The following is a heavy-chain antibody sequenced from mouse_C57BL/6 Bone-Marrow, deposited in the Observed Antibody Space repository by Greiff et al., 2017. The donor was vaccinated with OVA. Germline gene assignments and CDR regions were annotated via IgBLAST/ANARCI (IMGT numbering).Heavy chain of an antibody. D-gene: IGHD2-4*01. CDR3: ARGLRGIEY. CDR2: IDPSDSYT. Sequence: QVQLQQPGAELVRPGTSVKLSCKASGYTFTSYWMHWVKQRPGQGLEWIGVIDPSDSYTNYTQKFKGKATLTVDTSSSTAYMQLSSLTSEDAAVYFCARGLRGIEYGGEGTPLTVSS. CDR1: GYTFTSYW. V-gene: IGHV1-59*01. J-gene: IGHJ2*01.